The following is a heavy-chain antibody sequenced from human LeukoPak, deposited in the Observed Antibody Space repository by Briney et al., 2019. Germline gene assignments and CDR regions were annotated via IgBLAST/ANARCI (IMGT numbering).Heavy chain of an antibody. Sequence: GGSLRLSCAASGFTFSSYGMHWVRQAPGKGLEWVGFIRNKAYAGTTEYAASVKGRFTISRDDSKSIAYLQMNSLKTEDTAVYYCTRARLVGYCTSSSCYGGSYFDYWGQGTLVTVSS. D-gene: IGHD2-2*01. CDR3: TRARLVGYCTSSSCYGGSYFDY. V-gene: IGHV3-49*04. J-gene: IGHJ4*02. CDR1: GFTFSSYG. CDR2: IRNKAYAGTT.